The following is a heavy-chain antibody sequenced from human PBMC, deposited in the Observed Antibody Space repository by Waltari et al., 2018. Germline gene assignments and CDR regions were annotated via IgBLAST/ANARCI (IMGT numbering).Heavy chain of an antibody. V-gene: IGHV1-8*03. CDR2: MNPNSGNT. CDR1: GYTFTSYD. D-gene: IGHD2-21*01. Sequence: QVQLVQSGAEVKKPGASVKVSCKASGYTFTSYDINWVRRATGQWLEWMGWMNPNSGNTRYAQKFQGRVTITRNTSISTAYMELSSLRSEDTAVYYCARGAIAGVGAFDIWGQGTMVTVSS. CDR3: ARGAIAGVGAFDI. J-gene: IGHJ3*02.